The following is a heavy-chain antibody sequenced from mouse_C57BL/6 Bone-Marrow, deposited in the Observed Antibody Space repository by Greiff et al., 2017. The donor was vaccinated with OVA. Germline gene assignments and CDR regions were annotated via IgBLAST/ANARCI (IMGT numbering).Heavy chain of an antibody. V-gene: IGHV1-63*01. CDR3: ARSDYYGSSSGGFAY. D-gene: IGHD1-1*01. CDR2: IYPGGGYT. Sequence: QVQLQQSGAELVRPGTSVKMSCKASGYTFTNYWIGWAKQRPGHGLEWIGDIYPGGGYTNYNEKFKGKATLTADKSSSTAYMQFSSLTSEDSAIYYCARSDYYGSSSGGFAYWGRGTLVTVSA. J-gene: IGHJ3*01. CDR1: GYTFTNYW.